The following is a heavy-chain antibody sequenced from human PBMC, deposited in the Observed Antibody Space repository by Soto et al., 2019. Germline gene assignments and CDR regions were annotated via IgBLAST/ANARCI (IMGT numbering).Heavy chain of an antibody. D-gene: IGHD1-26*01. V-gene: IGHV1-24*01. Sequence: ASVKGSCKVSGYTLTELSMHWVRQAPGKGFEWMGGFDPEDGETIYAQKFQGRVTMTEDTSTDTAYMELSSLRSEDTAVYYCATIDIVGATDYYYGMDVWGQGTTVTVSS. J-gene: IGHJ6*02. CDR1: GYTLTELS. CDR2: FDPEDGET. CDR3: ATIDIVGATDYYYGMDV.